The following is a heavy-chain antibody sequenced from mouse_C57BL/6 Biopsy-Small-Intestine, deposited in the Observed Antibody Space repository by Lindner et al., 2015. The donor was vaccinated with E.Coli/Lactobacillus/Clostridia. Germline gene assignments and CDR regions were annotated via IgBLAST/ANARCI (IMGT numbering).Heavy chain of an antibody. V-gene: IGHV1-81*01. CDR1: GYTFTSYG. J-gene: IGHJ2*01. CDR3: ARSDYYGSSYEGY. D-gene: IGHD1-1*01. Sequence: QLQESGAELARPGASVKLSCKASGYTFTSYGISWVKLRTGQGLEWIGEIYPRSGNPYYNEKFKGKATLTADKSSSTAYMELRSLTSEDSAVYFCARSDYYGSSYEGYWGQGTTLTVSS. CDR2: IYPRSGNP.